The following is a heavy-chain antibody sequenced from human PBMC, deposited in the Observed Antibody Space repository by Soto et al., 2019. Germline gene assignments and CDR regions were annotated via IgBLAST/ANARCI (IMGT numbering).Heavy chain of an antibody. CDR1: GFTFISYA. J-gene: IGHJ4*02. Sequence: TGGSLRLSCAASGFTFISYAMSWVLQAPGEGLEWVSAIGGSGSGTYYADSVKGRFTISRDNSKNTLYLQMNSLRAEDTAVYYCAKDSWFYYYDSSGYYYYLDYWGQGTLVTVSS. CDR3: AKDSWFYYYDSSGYYYYLDY. CDR2: IGGSGSGT. V-gene: IGHV3-23*01. D-gene: IGHD3-22*01.